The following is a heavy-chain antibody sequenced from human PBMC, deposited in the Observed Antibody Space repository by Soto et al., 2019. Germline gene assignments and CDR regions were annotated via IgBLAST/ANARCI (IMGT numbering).Heavy chain of an antibody. J-gene: IGHJ4*02. CDR3: ARERGGYNRGDFEF. CDR1: GGTFSSYA. D-gene: IGHD5-12*01. V-gene: IGHV1-69*01. Sequence: QVQLVQSGAEAKRPGSSVKVSCKASGGTFSSYAISWVRQAPGQGLEWLGGIIPSVGTGNYQPNFQGRLTITADESTSTVYMELSGLTSGDTAVYYCARERGGYNRGDFEFWGQGTLVTVSS. CDR2: IIPSVGTG.